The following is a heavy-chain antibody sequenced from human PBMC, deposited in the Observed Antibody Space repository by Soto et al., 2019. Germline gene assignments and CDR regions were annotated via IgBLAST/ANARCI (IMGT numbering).Heavy chain of an antibody. CDR3: PPVVSGNPDAYYYYYGRNV. J-gene: IGHJ6*02. Sequence: RLSWAPSPFTFSSYAMSSVRQAPGKGLEWVSAISVSGGSTYYAGCVWWRFGISRDNPKHTLYLQINSQQAEDTAVYYCPPVVSGNPDAYYYYYGRNVRGQGTTVTVS. CDR2: ISVSGGST. CDR1: PFTFSSYA. V-gene: IGHV3-23*01. D-gene: IGHD2-15*01.